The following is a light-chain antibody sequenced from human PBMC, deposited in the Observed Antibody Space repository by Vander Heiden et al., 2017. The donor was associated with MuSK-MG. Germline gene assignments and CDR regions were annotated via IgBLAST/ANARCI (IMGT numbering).Light chain of an antibody. CDR1: QSVSSY. V-gene: IGKV3-11*01. Sequence: EIVLTHSPATLSLSPGERATLSCRASQSVSSYLAWYQQKPGQAPRLLIYDASNRATGIPARFSGSGSGTDFTLTISSLEPEDFAVYYCQQRSNWPATFGPGTKVDIK. CDR3: QQRSNWPAT. CDR2: DAS. J-gene: IGKJ3*01.